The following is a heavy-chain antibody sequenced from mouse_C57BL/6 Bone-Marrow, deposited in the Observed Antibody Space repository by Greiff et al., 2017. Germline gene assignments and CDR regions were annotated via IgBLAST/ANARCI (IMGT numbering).Heavy chain of an antibody. CDR3: ARVYYGYLYAMDY. J-gene: IGHJ4*01. D-gene: IGHD2-2*01. CDR2: ISDGGSYT. CDR1: GFTFSSYA. V-gene: IGHV5-4*03. Sequence: DVKLVESGGGLVKPGGSLKLSCAASGFTFSSYAMSWVRQTPEKRLEWVATISDGGSYTYYPDNVKGRFTISRDKAKNNLYLQMSHLKSEDTAMYYCARVYYGYLYAMDYWGQGTSVTVSS.